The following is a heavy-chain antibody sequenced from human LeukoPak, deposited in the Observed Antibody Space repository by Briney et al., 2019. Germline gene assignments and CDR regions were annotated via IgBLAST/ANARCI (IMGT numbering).Heavy chain of an antibody. Sequence: ASVKVSCKASGYIFDRYAMNWVRQAPGQGLEWMGWINTNSGNPTYAQGFTGRFVFSLDTSVSTACLQMFNLKAEDTAVYYCVRELETMVRGVVVDYWGQGTLVTVSS. CDR3: VRELETMVRGVVVDY. CDR1: GYIFDRYA. J-gene: IGHJ4*02. CDR2: INTNSGNP. V-gene: IGHV7-4-1*01. D-gene: IGHD3-10*01.